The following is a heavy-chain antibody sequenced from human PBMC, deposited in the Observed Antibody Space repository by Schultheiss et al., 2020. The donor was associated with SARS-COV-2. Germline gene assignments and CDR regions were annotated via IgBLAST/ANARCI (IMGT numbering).Heavy chain of an antibody. J-gene: IGHJ4*02. V-gene: IGHV4-39*01. CDR2: IYYSGST. D-gene: IGHD3-3*01. CDR3: AGHYDFWSGYHTIS. CDR1: GGSISSSSYY. Sequence: SETLSLTCNVSGGSISSSSYYWGWIRQPPGKGQEWIGSIYYSGSTYYNPSLKSRVTISVDTSKNQFSLKLSSVTAADTAVYYCAGHYDFWSGYHTISWGQGTLVTVSS.